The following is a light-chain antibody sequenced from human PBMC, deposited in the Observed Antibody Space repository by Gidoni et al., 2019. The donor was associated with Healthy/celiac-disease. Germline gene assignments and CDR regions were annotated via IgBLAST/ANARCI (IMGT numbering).Light chain of an antibody. CDR2: GAS. CDR1: QGVSSSY. V-gene: IGKV3-20*01. CDR3: QQYGSSPRT. J-gene: IGKJ1*01. Sequence: EIVLTQSPGTLSLSPGERATLSCRASQGVSSSYLARYQQKPGQAPRLLIYGASSRATGIPDRFSGSGSGTDFTLTISRLEPEDFAVYYCQQYGSSPRTFGQGTKVEIK.